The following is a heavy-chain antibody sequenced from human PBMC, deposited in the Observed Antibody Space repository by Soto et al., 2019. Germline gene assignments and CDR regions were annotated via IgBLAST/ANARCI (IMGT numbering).Heavy chain of an antibody. V-gene: IGHV4-39*01. D-gene: IGHD3-22*01. Sequence: QVQLQESGPGPVRPSETLSLICSVSGVSISDTHCWGWIRQPPGKGLEWVGSMYFSVRTYYNPSLQSRVTISVDSSKNHFSLQLSSVTAADTAIYYCATNSDSHGLYFLHWGQGTLATVSS. CDR1: GVSISDTHC. CDR3: ATNSDSHGLYFLH. CDR2: MYFSVRT. J-gene: IGHJ4*02.